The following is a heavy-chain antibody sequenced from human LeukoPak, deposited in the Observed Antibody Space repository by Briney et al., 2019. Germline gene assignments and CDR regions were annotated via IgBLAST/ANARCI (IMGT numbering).Heavy chain of an antibody. CDR3: ARDGQYYYDSSGYYLAEYFQH. Sequence: GGSLRLSCAASGFTFGSYWMHWVRQAPGKGLVWVSRINSDGSSTSYADSVKGRFTISRDNAKNTLYLQMNSLRAEDTAVYYCARDGQYYYDSSGYYLAEYFQHWGQGTLVTVSS. V-gene: IGHV3-74*01. CDR1: GFTFGSYW. CDR2: INSDGSST. D-gene: IGHD3-22*01. J-gene: IGHJ1*01.